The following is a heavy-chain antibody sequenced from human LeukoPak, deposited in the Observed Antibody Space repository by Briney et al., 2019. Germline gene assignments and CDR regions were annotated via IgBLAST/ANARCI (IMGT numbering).Heavy chain of an antibody. Sequence: GGSLRLSCIASGFTFSRYEMNWVRQAPGKGLEWIAYITTTGDRIQYADFVKGRFTISRDNTKNSLYLQLNSLRADDTAIYYCVRDTKDYWGQGTLVTVSS. V-gene: IGHV3-48*03. D-gene: IGHD2-8*01. J-gene: IGHJ4*02. CDR2: ITTTGDRI. CDR3: VRDTKDY. CDR1: GFTFSRYE.